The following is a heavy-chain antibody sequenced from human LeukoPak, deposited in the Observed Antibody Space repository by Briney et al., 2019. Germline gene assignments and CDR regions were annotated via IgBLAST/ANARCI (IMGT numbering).Heavy chain of an antibody. CDR2: IYYSGST. V-gene: IGHV4-59*01. D-gene: IGHD3-22*01. Sequence: PSETLSLTCTVSGGSISTYYWNWIRQPPGKGLEWIGYIYYSGSTNYNPSLTSRVTTSVDTSKNQFALKLSSGTAADTAVYYFAREYNYYDSSGWDAFEIWGQGTMVTVSS. CDR3: AREYNYYDSSGWDAFEI. J-gene: IGHJ3*02. CDR1: GGSISTYY.